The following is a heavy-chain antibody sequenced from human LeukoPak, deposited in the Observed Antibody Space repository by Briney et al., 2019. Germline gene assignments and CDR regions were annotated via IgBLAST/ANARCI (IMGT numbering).Heavy chain of an antibody. Sequence: GGSLRLPCAASGFTFSGYGLHWVRQAPGKGLEWVAIISYDGSRKYYADSVKGRFTISRDNSKNTLYLQMNSLRTEDTAVYYCAKDYSSSGYYHDYWGQGTLVTVSS. J-gene: IGHJ4*02. CDR1: GFTFSGYG. CDR3: AKDYSSSGYYHDY. D-gene: IGHD3-22*01. CDR2: ISYDGSRK. V-gene: IGHV3-30*18.